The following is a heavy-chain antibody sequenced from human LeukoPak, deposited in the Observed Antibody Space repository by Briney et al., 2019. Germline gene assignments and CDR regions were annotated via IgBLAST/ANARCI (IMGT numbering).Heavy chain of an antibody. CDR1: GFTFSSYA. V-gene: IGHV3-23*01. Sequence: GGSLRFSCAASGFTFSSYAMSWVRQAPGKGLEWVSAISGSGGSTYYADSVKGRFTISRGNSKNTLYLQMNSLRAEDTAVYYCASTDSSSNFDSWGQGTLVTVSS. J-gene: IGHJ4*02. D-gene: IGHD6-6*01. CDR2: ISGSGGST. CDR3: ASTDSSSNFDS.